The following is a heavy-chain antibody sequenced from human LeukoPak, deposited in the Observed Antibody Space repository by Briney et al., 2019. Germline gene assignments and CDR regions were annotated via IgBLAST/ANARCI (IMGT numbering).Heavy chain of an antibody. CDR2: VYVQNSEYT. CDR1: SDSTSGYY. D-gene: IGHD3-9*01. V-gene: IGHV4-4*08. CDR3: ARARGRYIDFLDY. J-gene: IGHJ4*02. Sequence: SETLSLTCTVSSDSTSGYYWSWVRQPPGKGLEWIGYVYVQNSEYTSYNPSLKSRVSISVDTSKNQFSLRLTSVTAADTAVYYCARARGRYIDFLDYWGQGTLITVSS.